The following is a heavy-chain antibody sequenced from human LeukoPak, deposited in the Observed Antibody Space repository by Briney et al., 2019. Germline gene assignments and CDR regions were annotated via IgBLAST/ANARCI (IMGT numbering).Heavy chain of an antibody. Sequence: ASVKVSCKASGYTFTSYAMHWVRQAPGQRLEWKGWINAGNGNTKYSQKFQGRVTITRDTSASTAYMELSSLRSEDTAVYYCAREDWEDYFDYWGQGTLVTVSS. CDR3: AREDWEDYFDY. V-gene: IGHV1-3*01. D-gene: IGHD3/OR15-3a*01. CDR2: INAGNGNT. CDR1: GYTFTSYA. J-gene: IGHJ4*02.